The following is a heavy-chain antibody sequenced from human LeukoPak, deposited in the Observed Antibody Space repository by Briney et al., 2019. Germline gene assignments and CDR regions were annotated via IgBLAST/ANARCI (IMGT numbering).Heavy chain of an antibody. D-gene: IGHD6-19*01. J-gene: IGHJ4*02. V-gene: IGHV3-7*01. Sequence: PGGSLRLSCAASGFTFSSYWMSWVRQAPGKGLEWVANIKQDGSEKYYVDSVKGRFTISRDNAKNSLYLQMNSLRAEDTAVYYCARENYRSGRVVLRYYFDYWGQGTLVTVSS. CDR1: GFTFSSYW. CDR3: ARENYRSGRVVLRYYFDY. CDR2: IKQDGSEK.